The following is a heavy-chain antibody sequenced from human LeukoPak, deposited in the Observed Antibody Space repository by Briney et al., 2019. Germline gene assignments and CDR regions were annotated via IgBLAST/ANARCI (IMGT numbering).Heavy chain of an antibody. V-gene: IGHV3-21*01. Sequence: GGSLRLSCAASGFTFSSYSMNWVRQAPGKGLEWVSSISSSSGYIYYADSVKGRFTISRDNAKNSLYLQMNSLRAEDTAVYYCARTSGFYDSSGYIFDYWGQGTLVTVSS. CDR1: GFTFSSYS. J-gene: IGHJ4*02. CDR2: ISSSSGYI. D-gene: IGHD3-22*01. CDR3: ARTSGFYDSSGYIFDY.